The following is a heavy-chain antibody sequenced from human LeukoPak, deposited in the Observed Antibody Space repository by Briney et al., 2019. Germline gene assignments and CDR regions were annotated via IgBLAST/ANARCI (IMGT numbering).Heavy chain of an antibody. Sequence: GRSLRLSCAASGFTFGNHAMHWVRQAPGMGLQWVAVISYEASNKYYADSVKGRFTISRDNSKNMLYLQMNSLRAEDTAVYYCARDYRVGCTYTICYPIDYWGQGTLVTVSS. J-gene: IGHJ4*02. D-gene: IGHD2-15*01. CDR3: ARDYRVGCTYTICYPIDY. CDR2: ISYEASNK. V-gene: IGHV3-30*01. CDR1: GFTFGNHA.